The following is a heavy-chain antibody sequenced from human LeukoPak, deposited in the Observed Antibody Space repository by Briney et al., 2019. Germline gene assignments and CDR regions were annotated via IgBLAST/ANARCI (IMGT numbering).Heavy chain of an antibody. D-gene: IGHD2-2*01. CDR2: IKSKTDGGTT. J-gene: IGHJ6*03. CDR3: TTGIVVVPAATTGLGYYYMDV. V-gene: IGHV3-15*01. Sequence: KTGGSLRLSCTASGFTFSSYWMNWVRQAPGKGLEWVGRIKSKTDGGTTDYAAPVKGRFTISRDDSKNTLYLQMNSLKTEDTAVYYCTTGIVVVPAATTGLGYYYMDVWGKGTTVTVSS. CDR1: GFTFSSYW.